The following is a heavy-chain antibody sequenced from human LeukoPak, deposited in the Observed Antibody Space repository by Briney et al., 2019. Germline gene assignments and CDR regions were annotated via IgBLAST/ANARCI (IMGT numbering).Heavy chain of an antibody. CDR3: ARERSSSGGHNWFDP. CDR1: GGHIITSGHY. CDR2: VYYTGVT. D-gene: IGHD4-23*01. J-gene: IGHJ5*02. Sequence: SETLSLTCTVSGGHIITSGHYWGWIRQPPGKGLEWIGSVYYTGVTSTNPFFRSRMSISVDTSKNQFSLNLTSVTAADAAVYYCARERSSSGGHNWFDPWGQGTLVTVSS. V-gene: IGHV4-39*07.